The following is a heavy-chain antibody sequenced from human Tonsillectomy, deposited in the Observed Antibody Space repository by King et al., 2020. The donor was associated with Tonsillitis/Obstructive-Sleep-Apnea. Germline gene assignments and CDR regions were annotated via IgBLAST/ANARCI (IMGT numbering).Heavy chain of an antibody. V-gene: IGHV4-59*01. CDR3: ASTALTMVRGVIVGGYFDY. J-gene: IGHJ4*02. Sequence: QLQESGPGLVKPSETLSLTCTVSGGSISSYYWSWIRPPPGKGLEWIGYIYYSGSTNYNPSLKSRVTISVDTSKNQFSLKLSSVTAADTAVYYCASTALTMVRGVIVGGYFDYWGQGTLVTVSS. CDR1: GGSISSYY. CDR2: IYYSGST. D-gene: IGHD3-10*01.